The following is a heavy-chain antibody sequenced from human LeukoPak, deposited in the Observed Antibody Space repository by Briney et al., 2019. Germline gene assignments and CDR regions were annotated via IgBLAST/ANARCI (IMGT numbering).Heavy chain of an antibody. J-gene: IGHJ3*02. CDR2: IYHVGGT. Sequence: SPSETLSLTCNVSGVSIKTNSDYWGWLRQPPGKGLEWIGSIYHVGGTYYNPSLKSRVTISIDTSKNQFSLRLTSVTAADTAVYYCARDAPSYDSSGRGGNAFDIWGQGTMVTVSS. V-gene: IGHV4-39*07. CDR1: GVSIKTNSDY. D-gene: IGHD3-22*01. CDR3: ARDAPSYDSSGRGGNAFDI.